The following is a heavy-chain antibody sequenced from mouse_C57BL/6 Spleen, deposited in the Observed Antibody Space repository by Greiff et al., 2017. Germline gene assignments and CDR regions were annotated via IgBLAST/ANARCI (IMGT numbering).Heavy chain of an antibody. Sequence: QVQLPQPGAELVKPGASVKLSCKASGYTFTSYWMHWVKQRPGQGLEWIGMIHPNSGSTTYNEKFKSKATLTVDKSASTAYMQLSSLTSEDSAVYYCARYGSSPAWFAYWGQGTLVTVSA. D-gene: IGHD1-1*01. CDR2: IHPNSGST. CDR3: ARYGSSPAWFAY. CDR1: GYTFTSYW. V-gene: IGHV1-64*01. J-gene: IGHJ3*01.